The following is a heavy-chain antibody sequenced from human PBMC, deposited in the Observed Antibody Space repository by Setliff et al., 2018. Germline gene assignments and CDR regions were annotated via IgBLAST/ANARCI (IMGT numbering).Heavy chain of an antibody. CDR3: AKGGGRYHSDS. CDR1: GGSFSDYY. D-gene: IGHD1-1*01. J-gene: IGHJ4*02. CDR2: INHDGNS. Sequence: PSETLSLTCGASGGSFSDYYWSWIRQTPGKGQEWIGEINHDGNSNFNPSVHYSPSLKSRVTMSIDKSNNQFSLKLTSVTAADTAVYYCAKGGGRYHSDSWGQGILVTVSS. V-gene: IGHV4-34*01.